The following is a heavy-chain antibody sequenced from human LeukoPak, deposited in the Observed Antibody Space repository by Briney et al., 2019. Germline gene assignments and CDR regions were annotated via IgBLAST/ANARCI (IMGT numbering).Heavy chain of an antibody. V-gene: IGHV4-59*01. CDR1: GGSISSYY. CDR2: IYYSGST. CDR3: AREVGYCSGGSCPNWFDP. J-gene: IGHJ5*02. Sequence: SETLSLTCTVSGGSISSYYWSWIRQPPGKGLEWIGYIYYSGSTNYNPSLKSRVTIPVDTSKNQFSLKLSSVTAADTAVYYCAREVGYCSGGSCPNWFDPWGQGTLVTVSS. D-gene: IGHD2-15*01.